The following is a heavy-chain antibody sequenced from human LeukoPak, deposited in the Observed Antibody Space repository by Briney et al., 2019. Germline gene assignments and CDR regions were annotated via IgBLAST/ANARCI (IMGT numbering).Heavy chain of an antibody. CDR2: INAGNGNT. CDR3: SAAIFHYYGMDV. D-gene: IGHD2-2*01. CDR1: GYTFTSYA. Sequence: ASVKVSCKASGYTFTSYAMHWVRQAPGQRLEWMGWINAGNGNTRYSQKLQGRVTITRDTSASTAYMELSSLRSEDTAVYYCSAAIFHYYGMDVWGQGTTVTVSS. J-gene: IGHJ6*02. V-gene: IGHV1-3*01.